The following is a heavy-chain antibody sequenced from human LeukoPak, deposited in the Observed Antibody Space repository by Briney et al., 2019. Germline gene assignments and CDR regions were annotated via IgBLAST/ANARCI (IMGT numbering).Heavy chain of an antibody. CDR2: ISGSGGST. CDR1: GFTFSSYA. CDR3: AKVSYGHGGYVRTADY. D-gene: IGHD5-12*01. V-gene: IGHV3-23*01. Sequence: GGSLRLSCAASGFTFSSYAMSWVRQAPGKGREGVSAISGSGGSTYYADSVKGRFTISRDNSKNTLYLQMNSLRAEDTAVYDCAKVSYGHGGYVRTADYWGQGTLVTVSS. J-gene: IGHJ4*02.